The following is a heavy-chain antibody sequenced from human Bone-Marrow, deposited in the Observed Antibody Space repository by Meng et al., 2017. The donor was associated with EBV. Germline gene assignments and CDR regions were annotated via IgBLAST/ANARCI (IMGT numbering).Heavy chain of an antibody. Sequence: QGKWVHVGAEVKNARSSVKGSGKTFGGTFRSDAISWVRQGPGQGLEWMGGLIPMSGAPHYAQKFQDRVTITADESTSTHYMDLSGLRSEDTAVYYCASESGRGFTPDYWGQGTLVTVSS. J-gene: IGHJ4*02. V-gene: IGHV1-69*12. CDR2: LIPMSGAP. CDR3: ASESGRGFTPDY. D-gene: IGHD3-10*01. CDR1: GGTFRSDA.